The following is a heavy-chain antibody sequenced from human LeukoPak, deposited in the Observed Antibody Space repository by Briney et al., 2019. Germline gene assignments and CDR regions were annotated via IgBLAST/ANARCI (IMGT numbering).Heavy chain of an antibody. CDR1: GGSISSYY. D-gene: IGHD6-19*01. CDR2: VYYSGST. Sequence: SETLSLTCTVSGGSISSYYWSWIRQPPGRGLEWIGYVYYSGSTNYNSSLKSRVTISVDTSKNQFSLKLSSVTAADTAVYYCARRSSRPGFFDYWGQGTLVTVSS. V-gene: IGHV4-59*08. CDR3: ARRSSRPGFFDY. J-gene: IGHJ4*02.